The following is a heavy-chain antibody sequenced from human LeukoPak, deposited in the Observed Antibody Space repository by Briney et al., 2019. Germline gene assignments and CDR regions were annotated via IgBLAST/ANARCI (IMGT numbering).Heavy chain of an antibody. CDR2: ISWNSGSI. V-gene: IGHV3-9*01. J-gene: IGHJ5*02. Sequence: HPGRSLRLSCAASGFTFDDYAMHWVRQAPGKGLEWVSGISWNSGSIGYADSVKGRFTISRDNAKNSLYLQMNSLRAEDTALYYCAKAGQPYYYDSSGWKNWFDPWGQGTLVTVSS. CDR3: AKAGQPYYYDSSGWKNWFDP. CDR1: GFTFDDYA. D-gene: IGHD3-22*01.